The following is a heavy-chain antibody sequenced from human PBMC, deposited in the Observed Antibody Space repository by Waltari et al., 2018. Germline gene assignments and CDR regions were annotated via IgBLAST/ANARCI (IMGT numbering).Heavy chain of an antibody. CDR2: ISYDGSNK. J-gene: IGHJ3*02. D-gene: IGHD2-21*01. CDR1: GFTFSSYA. V-gene: IGHV3-30-3*01. CDR3: ARGVAYCGGDCEDAFDI. Sequence: QVQLVESGGGVVQPGRSLRLSCAASGFTFSSYAMHWVRQAPGKWLEWVAVISYDGSNKYYADSVKGRFTISRDNSKNTLYLQMNSLRAEDTAVYYCARGVAYCGGDCEDAFDIWGQGTMVTVSS.